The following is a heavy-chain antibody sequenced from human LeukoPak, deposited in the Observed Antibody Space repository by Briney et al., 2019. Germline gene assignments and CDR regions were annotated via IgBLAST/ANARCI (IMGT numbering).Heavy chain of an antibody. J-gene: IGHJ4*02. CDR3: ARQSGNIVGATFDY. Sequence: ASVKVSCKASGYIFTSYYMHWVRQAPGQGLEWMGIINPSGGSTSYPQKFQGRVTMSRDTSTSTVYMELSSLRSEDTAVYYCARQSGNIVGATFDYWGQGTLVTVSS. D-gene: IGHD1-26*01. V-gene: IGHV1-46*01. CDR2: INPSGGST. CDR1: GYIFTSYY.